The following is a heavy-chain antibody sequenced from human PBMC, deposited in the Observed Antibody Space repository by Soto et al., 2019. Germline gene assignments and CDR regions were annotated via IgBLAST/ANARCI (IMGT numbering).Heavy chain of an antibody. D-gene: IGHD3-10*01. CDR1: GFTVSTSY. J-gene: IGHJ6*02. CDR2: IYSDGTT. V-gene: IGHV3-53*01. CDR3: AGDGIYGSGRGMAV. Sequence: PGGSLRLSCAASGFTVSTSYMSWVRQAPGKGLEWVSIIYSDGTTYYADSVKGRFTISRDSSKNILYVQMNTLRAEDTAVYYCAGDGIYGSGRGMAVWGPGTTVTVSS.